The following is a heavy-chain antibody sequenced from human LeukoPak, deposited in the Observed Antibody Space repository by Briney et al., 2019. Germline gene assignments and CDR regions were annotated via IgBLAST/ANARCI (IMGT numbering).Heavy chain of an antibody. CDR2: INSDGSYT. D-gene: IGHD3-10*01. CDR3: ATLGTMVRGVTMDY. V-gene: IGHV3-74*01. J-gene: IGHJ4*02. Sequence: PGGSLRLSCAASGFTFSSYWMHWVRQAPGKGLVWVSRINSDGSYTNYADSVKGRFTISRDNAKNTLYLQMNSLRAEDTAVYYCATLGTMVRGVTMDYWGQGTLVTVSS. CDR1: GFTFSSYW.